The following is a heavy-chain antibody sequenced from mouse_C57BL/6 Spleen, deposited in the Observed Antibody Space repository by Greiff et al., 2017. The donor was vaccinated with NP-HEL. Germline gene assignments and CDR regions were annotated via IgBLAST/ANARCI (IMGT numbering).Heavy chain of an antibody. D-gene: IGHD1-1*01. CDR1: GYSITSGYY. CDR2: ISYDGSN. J-gene: IGHJ1*03. Sequence: EVKLMESGPGLVKPSQSLSLTCSVTGYSITSGYYWNWIRQFPGNKLEWMGYISYDGSNNYNPSLKNRISITRDTSKNQFFLKLNSVTTEDTATYYCARDRSSPYWYFDVWGTGTTVTVSS. V-gene: IGHV3-6*01. CDR3: ARDRSSPYWYFDV.